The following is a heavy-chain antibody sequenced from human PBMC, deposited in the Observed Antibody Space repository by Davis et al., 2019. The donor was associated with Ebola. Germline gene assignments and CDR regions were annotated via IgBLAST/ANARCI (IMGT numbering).Heavy chain of an antibody. V-gene: IGHV3-74*01. CDR1: GFTFSSYW. Sequence: GESLKISCAASGFTFSSYWMHWVRQAPGKGLVWVSRINSDGSITSYADSVKGRFTISRDNAKNTLYLQMNSLRVDDTAVYYCVSPLAGAFDDFWGQGTLVTVSS. D-gene: IGHD3-9*01. CDR2: INSDGSIT. CDR3: VSPLAGAFDDF. J-gene: IGHJ4*02.